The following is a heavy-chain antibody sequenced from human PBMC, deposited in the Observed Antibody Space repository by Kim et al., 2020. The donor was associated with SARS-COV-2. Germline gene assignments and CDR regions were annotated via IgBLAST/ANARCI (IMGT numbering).Heavy chain of an antibody. J-gene: IGHJ5*02. CDR3: ARAAPHIHVFWSATRGARFAP. CDR1: GGSISSYY. CDR2: TYTSGST. Sequence: SETLSLTCTVSGGSISSYYWSWIRQPAGKGLECIGRTYTSGSTNYNPSLKSRVTISVDTSKNQFSLKLSSVTAVDTAVYYCARAAPHIHVFWSATRGARFAPWGQGALFTFSS. D-gene: IGHD3-3*01. V-gene: IGHV4-4*07.